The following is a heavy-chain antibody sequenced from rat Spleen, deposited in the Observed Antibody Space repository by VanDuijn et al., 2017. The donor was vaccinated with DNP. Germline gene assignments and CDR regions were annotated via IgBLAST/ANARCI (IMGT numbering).Heavy chain of an antibody. CDR1: GFTFNNYW. CDR2: ITNTGGST. D-gene: IGHD1-1*01. J-gene: IGHJ4*01. V-gene: IGHV5-31*01. CDR3: TRRGWWRLQWSYVMDA. Sequence: EVQLVESGGGLVQPGRSLKLSCVASGFTFNNYWMTWIRQAPGKGLEWVASITNTGGSTYYPDSVKGRFTISRDNAKSTLYLQMNSLRSEDTATYYCTRRGWWRLQWSYVMDAWGQGASVTVSS.